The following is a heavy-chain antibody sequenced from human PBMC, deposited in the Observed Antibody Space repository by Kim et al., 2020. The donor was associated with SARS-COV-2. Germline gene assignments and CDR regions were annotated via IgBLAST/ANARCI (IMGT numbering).Heavy chain of an antibody. D-gene: IGHD3-9*01. J-gene: IGHJ6*02. V-gene: IGHV1-69*13. CDR1: GGTFSSYA. CDR3: ARVYGDDWLLYGHGEIDYYYGMDV. Sequence: SVKVSCKASGGTFSSYAISWVRQAPGQGLEWMGGIIPIFGTANYAQKFQGRVTITADESTSTAYMELSSLRSEDTAVYYCARVYGDDWLLYGHGEIDYYYGMDVWGQGTTVTVSS. CDR2: IIPIFGTA.